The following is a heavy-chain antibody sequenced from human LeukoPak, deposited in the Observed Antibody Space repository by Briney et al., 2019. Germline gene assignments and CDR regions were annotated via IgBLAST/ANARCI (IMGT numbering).Heavy chain of an antibody. CDR1: GFTLSSYW. J-gene: IGHJ4*02. CDR2: INQDGSEK. D-gene: IGHD6-6*01. V-gene: IGHV3-7*01. CDR3: ARINSSSSPHFDY. Sequence: GGSLRLSCAASGFTLSSYWMSWVRQAPGKGLEWVANINQDGSEKSYVDSVKGRFTISRDNAKNSLFLQMNSLRADDTAVYYCARINSSSSPHFDYWGQGTLVTVSS.